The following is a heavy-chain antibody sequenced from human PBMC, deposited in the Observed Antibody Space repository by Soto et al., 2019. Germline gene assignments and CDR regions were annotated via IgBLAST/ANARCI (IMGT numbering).Heavy chain of an antibody. CDR1: GYSFTTYW. V-gene: IGHV5-51*01. J-gene: IGHJ3*01. D-gene: IGHD2-21*01. CDR2: IYPGDSDS. CDR3: ARSRVSTPRLHDPFDL. Sequence: PGESLKISCKGSGYSFTTYWLAWVRQMPGKGLEYMGIIYPGDSDSRYSPAFQGQVAISADKSINTAYLQWTSLKASDTAIYYCARSRVSTPRLHDPFDLWGQGTRVTVSS.